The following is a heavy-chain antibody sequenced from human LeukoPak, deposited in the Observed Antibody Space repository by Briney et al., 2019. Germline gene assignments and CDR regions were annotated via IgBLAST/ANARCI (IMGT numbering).Heavy chain of an antibody. D-gene: IGHD6-13*01. J-gene: IGHJ4*02. CDR1: GGSISGYY. V-gene: IGHV4-59*01. CDR3: AREVVAAAGTVDY. CDR2: IHYSGST. Sequence: SETLSLTCTVSGGSISGYYWSWIRQPPGKGLEWIGYIHYSGSTNYNPSLKSRVTISVDTSKNQFSLILSSVTTADTAVYYCAREVVAAAGTVDYWGQGTLVTVSS.